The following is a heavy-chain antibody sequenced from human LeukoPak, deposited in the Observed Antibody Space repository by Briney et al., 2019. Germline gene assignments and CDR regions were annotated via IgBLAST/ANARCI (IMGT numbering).Heavy chain of an antibody. V-gene: IGHV1-46*01. CDR2: INPSGGST. CDR3: ARVPSYSSSWGGYYYYYMDV. Sequence: ASVKVSRKASGYTFTSYYMDWVRQAPGQGLEWMGIINPSGGSTSYAQKLQGRVTMTTDTSTSTAYMELRSLRSDDTAVYYCARVPSYSSSWGGYYYYYMDVWGKGTTVTVSS. CDR1: GYTFTSYY. J-gene: IGHJ6*03. D-gene: IGHD6-13*01.